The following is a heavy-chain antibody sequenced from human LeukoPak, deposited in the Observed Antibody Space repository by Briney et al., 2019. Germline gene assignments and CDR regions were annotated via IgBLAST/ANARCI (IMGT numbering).Heavy chain of an antibody. CDR3: ARDEYSSSWYGTGYFDY. J-gene: IGHJ4*02. CDR1: AFTFSSYS. V-gene: IGHV3-21*01. Sequence: PGGSLRLSCTASAFTFSSYSMNWVRQAPGKGLEWVSSISSSSSYIYYADSVKGRFTISRDNAKNSLYLQMNSLRAEDTAVYYCARDEYSSSWYGTGYFDYWGQGTLVTVSS. D-gene: IGHD6-13*01. CDR2: ISSSSSYI.